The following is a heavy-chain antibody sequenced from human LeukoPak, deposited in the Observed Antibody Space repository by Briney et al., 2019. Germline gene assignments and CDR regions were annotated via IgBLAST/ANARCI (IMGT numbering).Heavy chain of an antibody. J-gene: IGHJ4*02. V-gene: IGHV3-53*01. CDR3: ARRGDGGRSFDY. Sequence: GGSLRLPCAASGFAVNSNYLTWVRQAPGKGLEWVSIIYSVGSTYYADSVKGRFTISRDNSKNTLFLQMNSLRAEDTAVYYCARRGDGGRSFDYWGQGTLVTVSS. CDR2: IYSVGST. D-gene: IGHD4-23*01. CDR1: GFAVNSNY.